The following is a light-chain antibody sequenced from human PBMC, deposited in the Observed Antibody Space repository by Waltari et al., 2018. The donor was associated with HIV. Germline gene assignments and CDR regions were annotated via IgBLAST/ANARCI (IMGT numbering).Light chain of an antibody. CDR2: WAS. Sequence: DIVMTQSPDSLAVSLGERATINCKSSQSVLYSSNNKNHLAWYQHKPGQPPKLLFYWASDRQSGVPDRFSASGSGTDFTLTISSLQAEDVAVYYCQQYYSTPQTFGQGTKVELK. V-gene: IGKV4-1*01. J-gene: IGKJ1*01. CDR3: QQYYSTPQT. CDR1: QSVLYSSNNKNH.